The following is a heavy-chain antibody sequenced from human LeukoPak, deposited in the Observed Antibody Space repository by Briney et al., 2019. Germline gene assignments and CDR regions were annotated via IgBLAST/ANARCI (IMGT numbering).Heavy chain of an antibody. D-gene: IGHD3-9*01. CDR2: ISYDGSNK. CDR3: AREDILTGYSLDY. Sequence: GGSLRLSCAASGFTFSSYAMHWVRQAPGKGLEWVAVISYDGSNKYYADSVKGRFTISRDNSKNTLYLQMNSLRAEDTAVYYCAREDILTGYSLDYWGQGTLVTVSS. J-gene: IGHJ4*02. V-gene: IGHV3-30*04. CDR1: GFTFSSYA.